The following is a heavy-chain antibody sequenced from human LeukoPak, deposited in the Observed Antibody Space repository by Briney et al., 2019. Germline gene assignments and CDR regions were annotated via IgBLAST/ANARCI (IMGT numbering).Heavy chain of an antibody. V-gene: IGHV3-33*01. CDR1: GFTFSSYG. CDR3: ARDIEEGRGDLRLGFDS. J-gene: IGHJ4*02. D-gene: IGHD7-27*01. CDR2: IWYYGGNK. Sequence: GGSLRLSCAASGFTFSSYGMHWVRQAPGKGLEWVALIWYYGGNKYYADSVKGRFTISRDNSKNTLYLQMKSLTAEDTAVYYGARDIEEGRGDLRLGFDSWGQGTLVTVSS.